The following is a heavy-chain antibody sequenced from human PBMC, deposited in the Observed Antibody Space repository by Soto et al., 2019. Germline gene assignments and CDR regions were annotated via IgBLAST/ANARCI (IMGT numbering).Heavy chain of an antibody. J-gene: IGHJ4*02. Sequence: QITLKESGPALVKPTQTLTLTCTFSGFSLNTPEVGVGWIRQTPGKALEWLALIYWDDDKYYNPSLKSRLTITKDTSNNQVVLTMTNMDPVDTATYSFAHRADVGFAELLSRPFDYWGQGALVTVSS. D-gene: IGHD3-10*01. V-gene: IGHV2-5*02. CDR3: AHRADVGFAELLSRPFDY. CDR2: IYWDDDK. CDR1: GFSLNTPEVG.